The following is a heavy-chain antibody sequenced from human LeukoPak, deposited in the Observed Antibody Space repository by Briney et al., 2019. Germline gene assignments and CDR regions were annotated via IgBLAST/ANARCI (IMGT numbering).Heavy chain of an antibody. V-gene: IGHV4-31*03. CDR3: ARDLGYGEPYGMDV. Sequence: PSETLSLTCTVSGGSISSGGYYWSWIRQHPGKGLGWIGYIYYSGSTYYNPSLKSRVTISVDTSKNQFSLKLSSVTAADTAVYYCARDLGYGEPYGMDVWGQGTTVTVSS. J-gene: IGHJ6*02. D-gene: IGHD4-17*01. CDR2: IYYSGST. CDR1: GGSISSGGYY.